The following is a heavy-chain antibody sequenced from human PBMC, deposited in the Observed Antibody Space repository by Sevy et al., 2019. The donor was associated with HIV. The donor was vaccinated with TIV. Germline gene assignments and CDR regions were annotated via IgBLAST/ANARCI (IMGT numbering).Heavy chain of an antibody. CDR1: GFTFSSYE. Sequence: GGSLRLSCAASGFTFSSYEMNWVRQAPGKGLEWVSYISNSGTTISYSDSVRGRFSISRDNARNSLYLQMNSLRAEDTAVYYFARDLPPSATTGAHFDYWGQGTLVTVSS. CDR3: ARDLPPSATTGAHFDY. CDR2: ISNSGTTI. D-gene: IGHD4-17*01. V-gene: IGHV3-48*03. J-gene: IGHJ4*02.